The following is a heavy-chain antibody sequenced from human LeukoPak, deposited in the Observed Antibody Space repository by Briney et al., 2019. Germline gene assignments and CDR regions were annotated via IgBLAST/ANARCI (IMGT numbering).Heavy chain of an antibody. CDR3: ATTYTSSWYSSYYYYVMDV. CDR2: IKSKTDGGTT. CDR1: GLTFTNAW. V-gene: IGHV3-15*01. D-gene: IGHD6-13*01. Sequence: GGSLRLSCAASGLTFTNAWMTWVRQAPGKGLEWVGRIKSKTDGGTTDYAAPVKGKFTISRDDSKNTLYLQMNSLKTEDTAVYYCATTYTSSWYSSYYYYVMDVWGQGTTVTVSS. J-gene: IGHJ6*02.